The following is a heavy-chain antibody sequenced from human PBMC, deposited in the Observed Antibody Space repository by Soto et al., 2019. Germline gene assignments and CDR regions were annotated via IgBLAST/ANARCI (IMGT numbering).Heavy chain of an antibody. Sequence: QVQLVQTGAEVKKPGSSVKVSCKASGGTFSSYAISWVRQAPGQGLEWMGGIIPIFGTANYAQKFQVRVTITADKSTRTALMELSSLRPEVTAVYYCASIAPGCSSGGQLGMDVWGQGTTVTGSS. V-gene: IGHV1-69*14. CDR2: IIPIFGTA. CDR1: GGTFSSYA. J-gene: IGHJ6*02. D-gene: IGHD6-19*01. CDR3: ASIAPGCSSGGQLGMDV.